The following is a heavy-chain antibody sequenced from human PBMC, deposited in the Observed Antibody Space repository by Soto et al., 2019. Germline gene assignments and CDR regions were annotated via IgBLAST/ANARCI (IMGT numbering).Heavy chain of an antibody. Sequence: SETLSLTCAVYGGSFSGYYWSWIRQPPGKGLEWIGEINHSGSTNYNPSLKSRVTISVDTSKNQFSLKLSSVTAADTAVYYCARGGVAARPTNYYYYYGMDVWGQGTTVTVSS. CDR3: ARGGVAARPTNYYYYYGMDV. D-gene: IGHD6-6*01. J-gene: IGHJ6*02. CDR1: GGSFSGYY. CDR2: INHSGST. V-gene: IGHV4-34*01.